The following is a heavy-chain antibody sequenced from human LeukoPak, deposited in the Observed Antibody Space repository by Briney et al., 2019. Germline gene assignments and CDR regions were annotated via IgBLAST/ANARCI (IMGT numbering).Heavy chain of an antibody. J-gene: IGHJ4*02. V-gene: IGHV3-33*06. Sequence: GGSLRLSCAASGFTFSNYGMHWVRQAPGKGLEWVAVIWSDGSSKYYADSVKGRFTISRDNSKNTLYLQINSLRAEDTAVYYWAKGHFLSQTPPFDYWGQGTLVTVSS. CDR3: AKGHFLSQTPPFDY. CDR2: IWSDGSSK. D-gene: IGHD3-3*02. CDR1: GFTFSNYG.